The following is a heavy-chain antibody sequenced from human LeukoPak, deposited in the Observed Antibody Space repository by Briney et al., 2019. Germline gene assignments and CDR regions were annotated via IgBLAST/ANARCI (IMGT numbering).Heavy chain of an antibody. D-gene: IGHD2-15*01. V-gene: IGHV3-48*01. CDR2: ITSSSRTI. CDR1: GFTFSSYS. J-gene: IGHJ4*02. Sequence: PGGSLRLSCAASGFTFSSYSMNWVRQAPGKGLEWVSYITSSSRTIYYADSVKGRFTISRDNAKNSLYLQMNSLRAEDTAVYYCARDLSAGGSFDCWGQGTLVTVSS. CDR3: ARDLSAGGSFDC.